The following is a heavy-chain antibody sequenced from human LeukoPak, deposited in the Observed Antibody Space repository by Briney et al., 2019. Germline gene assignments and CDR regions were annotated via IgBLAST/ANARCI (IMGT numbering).Heavy chain of an antibody. Sequence: ASVKVSCKACGYTFTNYYIHWVRQAPGQGLEWMGIINPSAGSTGFAQNFQGRVTMTSDTSTSTVYMELSSLRSEDTAVYYCTRERQQPYYFHYWGQGTLVTVSS. CDR3: TRERQQPYYFHY. D-gene: IGHD6-13*01. V-gene: IGHV1-46*03. CDR1: GYTFTNYY. J-gene: IGHJ4*02. CDR2: INPSAGST.